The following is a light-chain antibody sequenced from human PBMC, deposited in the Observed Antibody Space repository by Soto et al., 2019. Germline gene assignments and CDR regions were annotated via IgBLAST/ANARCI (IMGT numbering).Light chain of an antibody. CDR1: QSVLYSSNNKNY. Sequence: DIVMTQSPDSLAVSLGERATINCKSSQSVLYSSNNKNYLAWYQQKPGQPPKLLIYWASTRESGVPDRFSGSESVTDFTLTISNLQAEDVAVYYCQQYYSAPWTFGQGTKVEIK. V-gene: IGKV4-1*01. CDR3: QQYYSAPWT. CDR2: WAS. J-gene: IGKJ1*01.